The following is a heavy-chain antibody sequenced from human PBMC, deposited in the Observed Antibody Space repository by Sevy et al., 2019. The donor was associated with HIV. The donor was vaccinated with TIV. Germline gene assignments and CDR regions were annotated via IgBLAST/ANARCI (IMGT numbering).Heavy chain of an antibody. Sequence: GGSLRLSCAASGFTFSSYSMNWVRQAPGKGLEWVSSISSSSSYIYYADSVKGRFTISRDNAKNSLYLQMNSLRAEDTAVYYCAAIRENDFWSGYYGGYYYYGMDVWGQGTTVTVSS. D-gene: IGHD3-3*01. V-gene: IGHV3-21*01. CDR3: AAIRENDFWSGYYGGYYYYGMDV. J-gene: IGHJ6*02. CDR1: GFTFSSYS. CDR2: ISSSSSYI.